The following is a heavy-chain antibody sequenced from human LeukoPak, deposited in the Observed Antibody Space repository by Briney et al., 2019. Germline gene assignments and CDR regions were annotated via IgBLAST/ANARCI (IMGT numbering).Heavy chain of an antibody. J-gene: IGHJ3*02. CDR1: GGTFSSYA. CDR2: IIPIFGTA. V-gene: IGHV1-69*13. D-gene: IGHD2-2*01. CDR3: ARDWGCSSTSCYHAFDI. Sequence: ASVKVSRKASGGTFSSYAISWVRQAPGQGLEWMGGIIPIFGTANYAQKFQGRVTITADESTSTAYMELSSLRSEDTAVYYCARDWGCSSTSCYHAFDIWGQGTMVTVSS.